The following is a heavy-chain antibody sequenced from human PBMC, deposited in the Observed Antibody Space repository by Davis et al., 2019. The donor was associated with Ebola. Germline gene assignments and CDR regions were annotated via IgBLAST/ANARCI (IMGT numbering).Heavy chain of an antibody. CDR2: ISWNSGSI. CDR3: AKSLGSEKSRSGWGRYYYYGMDV. J-gene: IGHJ6*02. Sequence: PGGSLRLSCAASGFTFDDYAMHWVRQAPGKGLEWVSGISWNSGSIGYADSVKGRFTISRDNAKNSLYLQMNSLRAEDTALYYCAKSLGSEKSRSGWGRYYYYGMDVWGQGTTVTVSS. V-gene: IGHV3-9*01. D-gene: IGHD3-22*01. CDR1: GFTFDDYA.